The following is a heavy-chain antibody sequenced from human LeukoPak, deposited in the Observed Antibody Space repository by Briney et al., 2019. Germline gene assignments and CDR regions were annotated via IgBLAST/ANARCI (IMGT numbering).Heavy chain of an antibody. CDR2: INPNTSAT. D-gene: IGHD1-1*01. V-gene: IGHV1-2*02. Sequence: ASVKVSCTASGHTFTGYYILWVREAPGQGLEWMGWINPNTSATNTAQRFQGRVTLTIDTSISTAYMEVSGLRADDTAVYCCGIAQLGQGSAPWGQGTLVTVSS. J-gene: IGHJ5*02. CDR3: GIAQLGQGSAP. CDR1: GHTFTGYY.